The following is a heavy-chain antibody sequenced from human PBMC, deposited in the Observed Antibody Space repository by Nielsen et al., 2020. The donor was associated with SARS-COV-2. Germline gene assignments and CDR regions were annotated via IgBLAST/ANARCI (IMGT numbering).Heavy chain of an antibody. D-gene: IGHD5-18*01. J-gene: IGHJ5*02. V-gene: IGHV4-39*01. CDR1: GGSISSGGYY. CDR2: IYYSGST. Sequence: SETLSLTCTVSGGSISSGGYYWSWIRQHPGKGLEWIGYIYYSGSTYYNPSLKSRVTISVDTSKNQFSLKLSSVTAADTAVYYCARHSWIHSVGFDPWGQGTLVTVSS. CDR3: ARHSWIHSVGFDP.